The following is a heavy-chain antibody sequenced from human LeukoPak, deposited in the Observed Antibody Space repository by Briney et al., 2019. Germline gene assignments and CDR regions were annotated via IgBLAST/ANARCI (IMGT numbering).Heavy chain of an antibody. Sequence: SGGSLRLSCAASGFTFSSYTMNWVRQAPGKGLEWVSSIRNSGTYTYYADSVKGRFTISRDNSKNTLFLQMNSLRAEDTAVYYCARVPYCSDGSCYPGVLDYWGQGTLVTVSS. J-gene: IGHJ4*02. V-gene: IGHV3-21*01. D-gene: IGHD2-15*01. CDR2: IRNSGTYT. CDR1: GFTFSSYT. CDR3: ARVPYCSDGSCYPGVLDY.